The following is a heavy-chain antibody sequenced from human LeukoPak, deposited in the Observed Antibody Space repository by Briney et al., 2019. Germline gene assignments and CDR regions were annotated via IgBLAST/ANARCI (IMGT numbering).Heavy chain of an antibody. CDR1: GFTFSSYW. Sequence: GGSLRLSCAASGFTFSSYWMSWVRQAPGKGLEWVANIKQDGSEKYYVDSVKGRFTISRDNAKNSLYLQMNSLRAEDTAVYYCARDGRSSWPYYHYYGMDVWGQGTTVTVSS. V-gene: IGHV3-7*01. CDR3: ARDGRSSWPYYHYYGMDV. CDR2: IKQDGSEK. J-gene: IGHJ6*02. D-gene: IGHD6-13*01.